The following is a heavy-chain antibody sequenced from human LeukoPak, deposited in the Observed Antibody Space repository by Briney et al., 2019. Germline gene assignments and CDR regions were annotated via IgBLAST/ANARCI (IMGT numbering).Heavy chain of an antibody. D-gene: IGHD3-16*01. Sequence: PSETLSLTCTVSGSSISSYYWNWIRQPAGKGLEWIGRIYTSGSTNYSPSLKSRVTISVDKSKNQFSLKLSSVTAADTAVYYCARTPSFDVWGSYDWFDPWGQGTLVTVSS. CDR2: IYTSGST. V-gene: IGHV4-4*07. J-gene: IGHJ5*02. CDR3: ARTPSFDVWGSYDWFDP. CDR1: GSSISSYY.